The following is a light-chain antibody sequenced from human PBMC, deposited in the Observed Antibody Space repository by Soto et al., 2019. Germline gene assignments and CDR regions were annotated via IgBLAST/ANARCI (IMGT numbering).Light chain of an antibody. V-gene: IGLV3-21*04. CDR2: YDS. J-gene: IGLJ2*01. Sequence: SYELTQPPSVSVAPGKTARIACGGNNIESKPVHWYQQKPGQTPVLLIYYDSDRPSGIPERFSGSTSGSTATLTISRVEAGDEADYYCQVWDSSSDHVVFGGGTKLTVL. CDR1: NIESKP. CDR3: QVWDSSSDHVV.